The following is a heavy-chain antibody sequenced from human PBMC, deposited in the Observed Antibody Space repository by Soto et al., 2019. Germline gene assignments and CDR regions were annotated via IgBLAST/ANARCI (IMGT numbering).Heavy chain of an antibody. J-gene: IGHJ5*02. CDR3: ARENRFLESNSGWYNWFDP. CDR1: GXXXXSYG. V-gene: IGHV1-69*01. CDR2: IIPIFGSP. D-gene: IGHD6-19*01. Sequence: QVQLVQSGAEVKKPXTSXXXXXKAXGXXXXSYGXXXVRXAPXXXLEWMGGIIPIFGSPNYAQRFQGRVTISADELTSTAYMELTSLRSEDTAVYYCARENRFLESNSGWYNWFDPWGQGTLVTVSS.